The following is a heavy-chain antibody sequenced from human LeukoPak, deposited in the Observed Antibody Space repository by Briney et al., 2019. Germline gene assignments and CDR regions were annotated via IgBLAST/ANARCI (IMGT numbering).Heavy chain of an antibody. V-gene: IGHV4-34*01. D-gene: IGHD3-10*01. CDR3: ARDRRITMVRGVPANWFDP. Sequence: PSETLSLTXAVYGGSFSGYYWSWIRQPPGKGLEWIGEINHSGSTNYNPSLKSRVTISLDTSKNQFSLKLSSVTAADTAVYYCARDRRITMVRGVPANWFDPWGQGTLVTVSS. CDR1: GGSFSGYY. CDR2: INHSGST. J-gene: IGHJ5*02.